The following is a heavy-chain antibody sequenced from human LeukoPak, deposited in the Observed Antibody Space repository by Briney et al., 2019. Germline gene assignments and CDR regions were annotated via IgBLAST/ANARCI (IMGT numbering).Heavy chain of an antibody. J-gene: IGHJ4*02. V-gene: IGHV3-30*02. Sequence: GGSQRLTCAASGFTFSSCGMHWVRQAPGKGLEWVAFIRYDIKMKSYAESVRGRFTISRDNSNNTLYLEMNSLRPEDTAVYYCVKEASWSGYYITYYFDYWGQGTLVTVSS. D-gene: IGHD3-3*01. CDR1: GFTFSSCG. CDR2: IRYDIKMK. CDR3: VKEASWSGYYITYYFDY.